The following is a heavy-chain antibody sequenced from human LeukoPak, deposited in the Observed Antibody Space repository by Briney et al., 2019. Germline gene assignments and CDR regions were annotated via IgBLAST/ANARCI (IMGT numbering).Heavy chain of an antibody. CDR1: GFTFSGSA. CDR2: IRNKANSYAT. V-gene: IGHV3-73*01. J-gene: IGHJ4*02. D-gene: IGHD5-24*01. CDR3: TRFRDGFHSDPEDFDY. Sequence: PGGSLRLSCATSGFTFSGSAMHWVRQASGKGLEWVGRIRNKANSYATAYAASVKGRFSISRDDSKNTAYLQMYSLRTEDTAVYYCTRFRDGFHSDPEDFDYWGQGTLVTVSS.